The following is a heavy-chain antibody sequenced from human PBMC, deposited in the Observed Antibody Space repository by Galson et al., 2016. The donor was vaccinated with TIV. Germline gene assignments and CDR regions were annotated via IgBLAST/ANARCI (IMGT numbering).Heavy chain of an antibody. D-gene: IGHD5-18*01. Sequence: TLSLTCTVSDDSISSTDYYWTWIRQPPGKGLEWIGYIYYSGNTNYKSSLRSRVTISVDLSKNQFSLKLNSVTAADTAVYYCARFVDSVMCRDIWGQGTMVTASS. CDR3: ARFVDSVMCRDI. V-gene: IGHV4-30-4*08. CDR1: DDSISSTDYY. J-gene: IGHJ3*02. CDR2: IYYSGNT.